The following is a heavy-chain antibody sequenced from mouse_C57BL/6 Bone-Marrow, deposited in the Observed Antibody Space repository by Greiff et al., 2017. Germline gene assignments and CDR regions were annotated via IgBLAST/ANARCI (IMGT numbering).Heavy chain of an antibody. V-gene: IGHV1-52*01. CDR2: IYPSDSET. D-gene: IGHD4-1*01. Sequence: VQLQQPGAELVRPGSSVKLSCKASGYTFTSYWMHWVKQRPIQGLEWIGNIYPSDSETHYNQKFKDKATLTVDKSSSTAYMQLSSLTSEDSAVYYGARAGGYYAMDYWGQGTSVTVSS. J-gene: IGHJ4*01. CDR3: ARAGGYYAMDY. CDR1: GYTFTSYW.